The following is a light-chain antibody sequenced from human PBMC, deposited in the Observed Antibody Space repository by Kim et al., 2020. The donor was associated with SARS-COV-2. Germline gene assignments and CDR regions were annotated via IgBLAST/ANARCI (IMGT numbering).Light chain of an antibody. CDR3: AAWDDSLSAWV. J-gene: IGLJ3*02. CDR2: GNS. V-gene: IGLV1-47*01. CDR1: SSNVGVNS. Sequence: QSVTISCSGSSSNVGVNSVYCFQQLPGTAPTLLIYGNSQRPSGVPDRFSASKSGTSASLAVSGLRSDDEADFYCAAWDDSLSAWVFGGGTQLTVL.